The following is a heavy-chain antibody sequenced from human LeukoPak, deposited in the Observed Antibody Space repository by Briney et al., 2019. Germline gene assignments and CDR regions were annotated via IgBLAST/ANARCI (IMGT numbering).Heavy chain of an antibody. CDR3: ADKVANDDAFDI. D-gene: IGHD4/OR15-4a*01. Sequence: ASVKVSCKASGYTFTSYYMHWVRQAPGQGLEWMGWINPNSGGTNYAQKFQGRVTMTRDTSISTAYMELSRLRSDDTAVYYCADKVANDDAFDIWGQGTMVTVSS. CDR2: INPNSGGT. J-gene: IGHJ3*02. CDR1: GYTFTSYY. V-gene: IGHV1-2*02.